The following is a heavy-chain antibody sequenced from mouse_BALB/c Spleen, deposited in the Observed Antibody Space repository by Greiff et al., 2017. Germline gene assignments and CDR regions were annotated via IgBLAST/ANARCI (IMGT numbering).Heavy chain of an antibody. CDR1: GFNIKDTY. CDR2: IDPAYGNT. Sequence: VQLQQSGAELVKPGASVKLSCTASGFNIKDTYMHWVKQRPEKGLEWIGRIDPAYGNTKYDPKFQGKVTITADKSSNTAYLQLSSLTSEDTAVYYCASHITTVVAEDFDYWGEGTTVTVSS. V-gene: IGHV14-3*02. J-gene: IGHJ2*01. D-gene: IGHD1-1*01. CDR3: ASHITTVVAEDFDY.